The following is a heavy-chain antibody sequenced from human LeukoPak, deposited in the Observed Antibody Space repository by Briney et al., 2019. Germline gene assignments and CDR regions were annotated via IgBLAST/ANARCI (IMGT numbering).Heavy chain of an antibody. J-gene: IGHJ4*02. CDR1: GFTVSSNY. CDR2: IYSGGST. CDR3: ARRMIYDY. Sequence: AGGSLRLSCAASGFTVSSNYMSWVRQAPGKGLEWVSVIYSGGSTYYADSVKGRFTISRDNSKNTLFLQMNSLRAEDTAVYYCARRMIYDYGGQGTLVTVSS. D-gene: IGHD2-8*01. V-gene: IGHV3-53*01.